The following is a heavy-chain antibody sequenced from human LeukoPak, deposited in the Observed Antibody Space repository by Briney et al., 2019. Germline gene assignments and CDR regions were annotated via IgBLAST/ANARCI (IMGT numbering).Heavy chain of an antibody. CDR3: AKDSVPLLWFGESDFDY. J-gene: IGHJ4*02. CDR1: GFTFSSYG. V-gene: IGHV3-30*18. Sequence: GGSLRLSCVASGFTFSSYGMHWVRQAPGKGLEWVAVISYDGSNKYYADSVKGRFTISRDNSKNMLYLQMNSLRAEDTAVYYCAKDSVPLLWFGESDFDYWGQGTLVTVSS. D-gene: IGHD3-10*01. CDR2: ISYDGSNK.